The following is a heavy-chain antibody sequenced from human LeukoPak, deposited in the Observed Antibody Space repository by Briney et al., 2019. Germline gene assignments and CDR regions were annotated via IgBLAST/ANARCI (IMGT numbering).Heavy chain of an antibody. Sequence: ASVKVSCKASGYTFTSYAMNWARQAPGQGLEWMGWINTNTGNPTYAQGFTVRFVFSLDTSVSTAYLQISSLKAEDTAVYYCATGYLSSWSYWGQGTLVTVSS. J-gene: IGHJ4*02. CDR3: ATGYLSSWSY. V-gene: IGHV7-4-1*02. CDR1: GYTFTSYA. D-gene: IGHD6-13*01. CDR2: INTNTGNP.